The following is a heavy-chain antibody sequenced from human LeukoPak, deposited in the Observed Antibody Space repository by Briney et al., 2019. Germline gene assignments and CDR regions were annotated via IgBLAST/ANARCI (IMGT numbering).Heavy chain of an antibody. J-gene: IGHJ4*02. CDR3: ARLFGGVPTFDY. D-gene: IGHD3-10*01. CDR1: GFTFRGYW. V-gene: IGHV3-7*03. Sequence: GESLRLSCVGSGFTFRGYWMSRVRRGAGTGLEWVASIQPAGSVGRYVESVKGRFTISRDNAKSSVFLQMNSRRAEDTAVYYCARLFGGVPTFDYWGQGALVTVSS. CDR2: IQPAGSVG.